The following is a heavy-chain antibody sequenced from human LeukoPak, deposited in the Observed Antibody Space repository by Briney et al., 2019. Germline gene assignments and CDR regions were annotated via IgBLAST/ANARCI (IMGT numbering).Heavy chain of an antibody. CDR2: IHYSGSN. V-gene: IGHV4-59*01. D-gene: IGHD3-3*01. CDR1: GGSISSYY. J-gene: IGHJ4*02. Sequence: SETLSLTCTVSGGSISSYYSNWIRQPPGKGLEWIGYIHYSGSNYYNPSLTSRVTISLDTSKSQFSLKLSSGTASDTAVYYCATIFGVANPVDYWGQGTLVTVSS. CDR3: ATIFGVANPVDY.